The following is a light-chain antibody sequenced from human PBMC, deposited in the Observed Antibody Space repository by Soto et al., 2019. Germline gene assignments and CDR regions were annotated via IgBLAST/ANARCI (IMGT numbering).Light chain of an antibody. V-gene: IGKV3-20*01. CDR2: VAS. CDR3: QQYGSIPRT. J-gene: IGKJ1*01. CDR1: QSVSSSY. Sequence: EIVMTQFPATLSVSPGERATLSCRASQSVSSSYLAWYQQKPGQAPRLLIYVASSRATGIPDRFSGSGSGTDFTLTISRLEPEDFAVYYCQQYGSIPRTFGQGTKVDI.